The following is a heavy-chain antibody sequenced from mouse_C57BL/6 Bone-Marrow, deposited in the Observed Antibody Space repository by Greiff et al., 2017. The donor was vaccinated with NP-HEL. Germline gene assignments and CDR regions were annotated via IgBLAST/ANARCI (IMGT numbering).Heavy chain of an antibody. J-gene: IGHJ4*01. Sequence: EVQGVESGGGLVQPGGSLSLSCAASGFTFTDYYMSWVRQPPGKALEWLGFIRNKANGYTTEYSASVKGRFTISRDNSQSILYLQMNALRADDIATYYCARWLLYYYAMDYWGQGASVTVSS. CDR2: IRNKANGYTT. V-gene: IGHV7-3*01. CDR3: ARWLLYYYAMDY. CDR1: GFTFTDYY. D-gene: IGHD2-12*01.